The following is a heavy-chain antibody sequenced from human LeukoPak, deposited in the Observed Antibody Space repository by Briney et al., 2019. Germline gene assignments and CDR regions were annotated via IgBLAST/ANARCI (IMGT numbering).Heavy chain of an antibody. CDR3: ARIGCGHGGSVCYNH. CDR1: VVSLNDYY. D-gene: IGHD4-23*01. CDR2: ISQTEGT. V-gene: IGHV4-34*01. Sequence: SETLSLTRGVFVVSLNDYYWSWIRQSPPRGLEWIGEISQTEGTRYNPPLERRVTTSVGTSANQLSLKLICVTAADTAVYYCARIGCGHGGSVCYNHWGLGTLATVSA. J-gene: IGHJ4*02.